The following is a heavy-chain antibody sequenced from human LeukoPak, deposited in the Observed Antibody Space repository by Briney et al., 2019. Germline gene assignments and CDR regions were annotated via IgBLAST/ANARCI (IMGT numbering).Heavy chain of an antibody. CDR3: ARGSAEYYDFWSGYYYYYYGMDV. CDR2: IYYSGST. J-gene: IGHJ6*02. Sequence: TSETLSLTCTVSGGSIGSYYWSWIRQPPGKGLEWIGYIYYSGSTNYSPSLKSRVTISVDTSKNQFSLKLSSVTAADTAVYYCARGSAEYYDFWSGYYYYYYGMDVWGQGTTVTVSS. D-gene: IGHD3-3*01. CDR1: GGSIGSYY. V-gene: IGHV4-59*01.